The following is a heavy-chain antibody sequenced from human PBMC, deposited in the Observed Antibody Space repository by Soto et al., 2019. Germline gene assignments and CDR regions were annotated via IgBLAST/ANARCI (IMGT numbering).Heavy chain of an antibody. J-gene: IGHJ4*02. Sequence: GGSLRLSCAASGFIFSHYGMHWVRQAPGKGLEWVAHISYDGTYISYADSVKGRFTISRDNSKNTLFLQMSSLRPDDTAVYYCAKRRATGDYYFDYWGQGTLVTVSS. V-gene: IGHV3-30*18. CDR3: AKRRATGDYYFDY. CDR2: ISYDGTYI. D-gene: IGHD1-26*01. CDR1: GFIFSHYG.